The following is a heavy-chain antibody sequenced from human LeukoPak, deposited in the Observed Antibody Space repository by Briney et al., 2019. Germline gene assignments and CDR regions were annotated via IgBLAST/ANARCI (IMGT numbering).Heavy chain of an antibody. J-gene: IGHJ4*02. Sequence: VQPGGSLRLSCAASGFTFSSYAMSWVRQAPGKGLEWVSAISGSGGSTYYADSVKGRFTISRDNSKNTLYLQMNSLRAEDTAVYYCAKGFTYSSGWEGNYYFDYWGQGTLVTVSS. CDR1: GFTFSSYA. D-gene: IGHD6-19*01. CDR2: ISGSGGST. V-gene: IGHV3-23*01. CDR3: AKGFTYSSGWEGNYYFDY.